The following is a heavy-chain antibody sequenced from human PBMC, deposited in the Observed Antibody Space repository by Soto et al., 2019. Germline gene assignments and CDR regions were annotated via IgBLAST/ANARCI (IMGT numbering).Heavy chain of an antibody. J-gene: IGHJ3*02. D-gene: IGHD3-3*01. V-gene: IGHV3-11*01. CDR2: ISSSGSTI. CDR3: ARVGDTIFGVVIDAFDI. Sequence: GGSLRLSCAASGFTFSDYYMSWIRQAPGKGLEWVSYISSSGSTIYYADSVKGRFTISRDNAKNSLYLQMNSPRAEDTAVYYWARVGDTIFGVVIDAFDIWGQGTMVTVSS. CDR1: GFTFSDYY.